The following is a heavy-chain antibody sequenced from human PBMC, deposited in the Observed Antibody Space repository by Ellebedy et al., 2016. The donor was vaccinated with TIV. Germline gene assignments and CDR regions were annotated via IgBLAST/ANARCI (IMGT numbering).Heavy chain of an antibody. Sequence: GGSLRLSCAASEFTVSYNYMNWVRQAPGKGPEWVSGIYTDDTTYYADSVRGRFTIFRDNSKNTLYLQLKSLRTEDTAVYYCARASFFDVDLSGWYFELWGRGTLVTVSS. D-gene: IGHD3-16*02. CDR2: IYTDDTT. J-gene: IGHJ2*01. CDR3: ARASFFDVDLSGWYFEL. CDR1: EFTVSYNY. V-gene: IGHV3-66*01.